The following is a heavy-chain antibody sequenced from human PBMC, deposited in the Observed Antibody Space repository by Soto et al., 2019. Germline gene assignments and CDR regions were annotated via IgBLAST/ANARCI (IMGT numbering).Heavy chain of an antibody. Sequence: GGSLRLSCAASGFTFSSYGMHWVRQAPGKGLEWVAVISYDGSNKYYADSVKGRFTISRDNSKNTLYLQMNSLRAEDTAVYYCAKDLISGCSSTSCRTYYYYGMDVWDQGTTVTVSS. CDR3: AKDLISGCSSTSCRTYYYYGMDV. V-gene: IGHV3-30*18. J-gene: IGHJ6*02. D-gene: IGHD2-2*01. CDR2: ISYDGSNK. CDR1: GFTFSSYG.